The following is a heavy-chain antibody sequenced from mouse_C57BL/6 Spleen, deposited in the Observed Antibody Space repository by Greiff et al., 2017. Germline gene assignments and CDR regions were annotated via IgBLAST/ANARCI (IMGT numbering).Heavy chain of an antibody. J-gene: IGHJ2*01. D-gene: IGHD2-1*01. CDR3: ARVYYGNIFAY. V-gene: IGHV5-4*03. Sequence: DVKLVESGGGLVKPGGSLKLSCAASGFTFSSYAMSWVRQTPEKRLEWVATISDGGSYTYYPDNVKGRFTISRDNAKNNLYLQMSHLKSEDTAMYYCARVYYGNIFAYWGQGTTLTVSS. CDR2: ISDGGSYT. CDR1: GFTFSSYA.